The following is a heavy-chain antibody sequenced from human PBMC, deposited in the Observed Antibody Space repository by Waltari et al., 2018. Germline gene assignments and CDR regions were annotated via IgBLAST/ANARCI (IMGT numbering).Heavy chain of an antibody. D-gene: IGHD6-13*01. V-gene: IGHV4-34*01. CDR3: ARVGSSWPYYYYYRDV. Sequence: QVQLQQWGAGLLKPSETLSLTCAVYGGSFSGYYWSWIRQPPGKGLEWIGEINHSGSTNYNPARKSRVTISVETSKNQFSLKLSSVTAADTAVYYWARVGSSWPYYYYYRDVWGKGTTVTVSS. CDR1: GGSFSGYY. CDR2: INHSGST. J-gene: IGHJ6*03.